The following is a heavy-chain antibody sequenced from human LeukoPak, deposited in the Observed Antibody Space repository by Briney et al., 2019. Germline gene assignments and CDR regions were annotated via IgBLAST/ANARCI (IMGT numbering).Heavy chain of an antibody. D-gene: IGHD3-3*01. CDR1: GYSISSGYY. CDR3: ARHLNSIFGVVTPDY. J-gene: IGHJ4*02. Sequence: PSETLSLTCAVSGYSISSGYYWGWIRQPPGKGLEWIGSSYHGGNTYYNPSLKSRVSISVDTSKNQFSLKLSSVTAADTAVYYCARHLNSIFGVVTPDYWGQGTLVTVSS. V-gene: IGHV4-38-2*01. CDR2: SYHGGNT.